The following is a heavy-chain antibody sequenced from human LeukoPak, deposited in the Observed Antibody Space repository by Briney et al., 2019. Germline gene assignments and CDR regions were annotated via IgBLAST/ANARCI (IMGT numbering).Heavy chain of an antibody. V-gene: IGHV3-30-3*01. CDR1: GFTFSSYA. Sequence: GGSLRLSCAASGFTFSSYAMHWVRQAPGKGLEWVAVISYDGSNKYYADSVKGRFTISRDNSKNTLYLQMNSLRAEDTAVYYCAKDIVPFRAYYMDVWGKGTTVTVSS. J-gene: IGHJ6*03. CDR3: AKDIVPFRAYYMDV. D-gene: IGHD2-8*01. CDR2: ISYDGSNK.